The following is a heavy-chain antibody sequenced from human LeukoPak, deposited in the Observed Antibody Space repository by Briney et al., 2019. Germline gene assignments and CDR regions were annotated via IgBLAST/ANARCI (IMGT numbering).Heavy chain of an antibody. J-gene: IGHJ5*02. D-gene: IGHD7-27*01. Sequence: SETLSLTCTVSGGSISSYYWSWIRQPAGKGLEWIGRIYTSGSTNYNPSLKSRVTISVDTSKNQFSLKLNSVTAADTAVYYCARVPVNIWGNWFDPWGQGTLVTVSS. CDR2: IYTSGST. CDR3: ARVPVNIWGNWFDP. V-gene: IGHV4-4*07. CDR1: GGSISSYY.